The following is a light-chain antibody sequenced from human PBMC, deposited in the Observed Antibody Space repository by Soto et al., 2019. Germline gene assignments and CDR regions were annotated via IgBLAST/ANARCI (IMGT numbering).Light chain of an antibody. CDR3: QHYGSTPPDT. CDR2: GSS. CDR1: QSVSSSY. Sequence: EIVVTQSPGTLSLSLGERATLSCRASQSVSSSYLAWYQQKPGQAPRLLIYGSSNRASGIPDRFSGSGSGTDFSLTISRLEAEDVVVYYCQHYGSTPPDTFGQGTKVEIK. J-gene: IGKJ2*01. V-gene: IGKV3-20*01.